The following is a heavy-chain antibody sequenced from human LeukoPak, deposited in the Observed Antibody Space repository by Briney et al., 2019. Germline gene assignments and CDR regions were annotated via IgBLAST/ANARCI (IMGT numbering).Heavy chain of an antibody. J-gene: IGHJ4*02. V-gene: IGHV3-33*08. CDR1: GFTFSDHY. D-gene: IGHD2-21*02. CDR2: IWYDGRNK. CDR3: ARDQMVVTAIPLDY. Sequence: GGSLRLSCAVSGFTFSDHYMDWVRQAPGKGLEWLAVIWYDGRNKDYADSVKGRFTISRDNSKNTVFLQMNSLGVEDTAVYYCARDQMVVTAIPLDYWGQGTLVTVSS.